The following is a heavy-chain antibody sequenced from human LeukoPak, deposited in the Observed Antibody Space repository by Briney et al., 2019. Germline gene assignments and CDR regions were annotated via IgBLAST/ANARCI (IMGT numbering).Heavy chain of an antibody. CDR1: GFTFSSYA. J-gene: IGHJ4*02. CDR2: ISGSDGST. CDR3: VRDDDRPDNGLDY. D-gene: IGHD3-22*01. V-gene: IGHV3-23*01. Sequence: GGSLRLSCAASGFTFSSYAMSWVRQAPGKGLEWVSAISGSDGSTYYADSVKGRFTIPRDNSKNTLYLQMNSLRAEDTAVYYCVRDDDRPDNGLDYWGQGTLVTVSS.